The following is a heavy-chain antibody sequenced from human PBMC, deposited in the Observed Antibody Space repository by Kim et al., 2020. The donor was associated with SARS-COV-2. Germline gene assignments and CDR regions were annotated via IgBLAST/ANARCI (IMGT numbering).Heavy chain of an antibody. V-gene: IGHV3-21*01. CDR1: GFTFSSYS. Sequence: GGSLRLSCAASGFTFSSYSMNWVRQAPGKGLEWVSFISYSGNYIHYADSVKGRFTISRDNAKNSLYLQMDSLRADDTAIYYCARDYLYQWELQDPEYFEHWGQGTLVTVSS. D-gene: IGHD6-19*01. J-gene: IGHJ1*01. CDR3: ARDYLYQWELQDPEYFEH. CDR2: ISYSGNYI.